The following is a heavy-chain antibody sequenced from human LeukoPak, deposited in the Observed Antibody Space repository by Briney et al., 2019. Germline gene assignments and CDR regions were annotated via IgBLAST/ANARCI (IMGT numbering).Heavy chain of an antibody. Sequence: SETLSLTCTVSGGSISSYYCSWIRQPPGKGLEWIGYIYYSGSTNYNPTLKSRVTISVDTSKNQFSLKLSSVTAADTAVYYCARARRDGYNLRGFVDYWGQGTLVTVSS. V-gene: IGHV4-59*01. CDR1: GGSISSYY. CDR3: ARARRDGYNLRGFVDY. D-gene: IGHD5-24*01. CDR2: IYYSGST. J-gene: IGHJ4*02.